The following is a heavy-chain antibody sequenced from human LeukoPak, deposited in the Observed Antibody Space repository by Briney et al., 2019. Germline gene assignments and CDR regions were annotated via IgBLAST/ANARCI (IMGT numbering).Heavy chain of an antibody. CDR1: GGSMTSYY. Sequence: PSETLSLTCTVSGGSMTSYYWTWIRQPPGKGLEWIGYIYHNGDTNYNPSLKSRVTISVDTSKNQFPLKVNSVTAADTAVYYCARKIRGVDAFDIWGQGIMVTVSS. J-gene: IGHJ3*02. D-gene: IGHD3-10*01. V-gene: IGHV4-59*01. CDR3: ARKIRGVDAFDI. CDR2: IYHNGDT.